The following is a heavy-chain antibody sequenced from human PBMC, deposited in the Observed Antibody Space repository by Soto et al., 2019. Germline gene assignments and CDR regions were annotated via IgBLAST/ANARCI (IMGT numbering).Heavy chain of an antibody. CDR2: ISSDGSGT. Sequence: EVQLVESGGGLVQPGGSLRLSCAASGFTFSSYWMHWVRQAPGKGLVWVSRISSDGSGTNYADSVKGRFTISRDNAKNTLYLQMNSLRAEDTAVYYCTRSALPPAISLYNYYMDVWGKGTTVTVSS. J-gene: IGHJ6*03. CDR1: GFTFSSYW. D-gene: IGHD2-2*02. V-gene: IGHV3-74*01. CDR3: TRSALPPAISLYNYYMDV.